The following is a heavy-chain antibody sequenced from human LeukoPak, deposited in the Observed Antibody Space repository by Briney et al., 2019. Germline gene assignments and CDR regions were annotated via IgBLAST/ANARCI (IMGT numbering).Heavy chain of an antibody. D-gene: IGHD5-18*01. CDR3: ARSPGLYSYGSVY. CDR1: GFTFSSYE. J-gene: IGHJ4*02. Sequence: PGGSLRLSCAASGFTFSSYEMNWVRQPPGKGLEWVSYISSSGSTIYYADSVKGRFTISRDNAKNSLYLQMNSLRAEDTAVYYCARSPGLYSYGSVYWGQGTLVTVSS. V-gene: IGHV3-48*03. CDR2: ISSSGSTI.